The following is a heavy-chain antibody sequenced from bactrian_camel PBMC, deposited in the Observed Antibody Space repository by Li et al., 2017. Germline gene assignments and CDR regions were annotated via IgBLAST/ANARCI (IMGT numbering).Heavy chain of an antibody. CDR3: AADDRQWFLASLVSKYKF. V-gene: IGHV3S53*01. CDR2: IDCDGRL. CDR1: RDTISRAC. D-gene: IGHD2*01. Sequence: VQLVESGGGSVQAGESLRLSCVSSRDTISRACRMAWFRQGPGKEREGVAAIDCDGRLTHAESVKGRFTISEDNAKNTLYLQMNSLKPEDTATYYCAADDRQWFLASLVSKYKFSGQGTQVTVS. J-gene: IGHJ4*01.